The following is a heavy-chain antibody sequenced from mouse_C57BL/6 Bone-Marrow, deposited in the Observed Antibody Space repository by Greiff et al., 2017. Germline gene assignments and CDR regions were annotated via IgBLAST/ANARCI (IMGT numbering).Heavy chain of an antibody. J-gene: IGHJ1*03. Sequence: VQLQQSGAELARPGASVKLSCKASGYTFTSYGISWVKQRTGQGLEWIGEIYPRSGHTYYNEKFKGKATLTADKSSSTAYMELRSLTSEDSAVYYCAPIYYYGSRYFDVWGTGTTVTVSS. CDR1: GYTFTSYG. CDR3: APIYYYGSRYFDV. CDR2: IYPRSGHT. V-gene: IGHV1-81*01. D-gene: IGHD1-1*01.